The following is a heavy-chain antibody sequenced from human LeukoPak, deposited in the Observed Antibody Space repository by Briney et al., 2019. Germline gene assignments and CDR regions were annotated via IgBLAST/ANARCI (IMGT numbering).Heavy chain of an antibody. V-gene: IGHV4-4*07. D-gene: IGHD1-1*01. CDR3: ARGDHNWNAMGVPYYYYYGMDV. Sequence: SETLSLTCTVSGGSISSYYWSWIRQPAGKGLEWIGRIYTSGSTNYNPSLKSRVTMSVDTSKNQFSLKLSSVTAADTAVYYCARGDHNWNAMGVPYYYYYGMDVWGQGTTVTVSS. CDR1: GGSISSYY. CDR2: IYTSGST. J-gene: IGHJ6*02.